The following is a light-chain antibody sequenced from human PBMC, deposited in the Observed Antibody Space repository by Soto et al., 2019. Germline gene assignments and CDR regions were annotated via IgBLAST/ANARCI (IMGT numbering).Light chain of an antibody. J-gene: IGLJ1*01. V-gene: IGLV2-14*01. CDR2: EVK. CDR1: SSDGDDYKD. Sequence: QSAPTQPASVSGSPGQSITISCTGTSSDGDDYKDVSWYQQHPGKAPKLMIYEVKYRPSGVSDRFSGSKSGNTASLTISGLQAEDEADYYCSSYTTSSTVFGTGTKVTVL. CDR3: SSYTTSSTV.